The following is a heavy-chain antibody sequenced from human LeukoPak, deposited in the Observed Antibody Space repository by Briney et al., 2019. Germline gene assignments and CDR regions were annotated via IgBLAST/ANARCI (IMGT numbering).Heavy chain of an antibody. Sequence: PGGSLRLSCAASGFTFSSYSMHWVRQAPGKGLEWGAVISYDGSNKYYADSVKGRFTISRDNSKNTLYLQMNSLRAEDTAVYYCAREYGDYLGAFDIWGQGTMVTVS. CDR1: GFTFSSYS. V-gene: IGHV3-30*04. CDR3: AREYGDYLGAFDI. CDR2: ISYDGSNK. D-gene: IGHD4-17*01. J-gene: IGHJ3*02.